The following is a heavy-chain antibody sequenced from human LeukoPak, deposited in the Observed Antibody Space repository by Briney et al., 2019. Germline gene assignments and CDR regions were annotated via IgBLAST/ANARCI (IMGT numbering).Heavy chain of an antibody. CDR2: IYYSGST. V-gene: IGHV4-38-2*02. D-gene: IGHD5-24*01. CDR1: GYSISSGYY. Sequence: SETLSLTCTVSGYSISSGYYWGWIRQPPVKGLEWIGYIYYSGSTNYNPSLKSRVTISVDTSKNQFSLKLSSVTAADTAVYYCARGEMATIEDAFDIWGQGTMVTVSS. J-gene: IGHJ3*02. CDR3: ARGEMATIEDAFDI.